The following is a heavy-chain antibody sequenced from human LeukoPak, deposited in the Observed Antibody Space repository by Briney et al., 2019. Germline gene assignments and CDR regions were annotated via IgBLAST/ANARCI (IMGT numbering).Heavy chain of an antibody. J-gene: IGHJ4*02. V-gene: IGHV3-9*01. D-gene: IGHD3-22*01. Sequence: GRSLRLSCAASGFTFDDYAMHWVRQAPGKGLEWVSGISWNSGSIGYADSVKGRFTISRDNAKNSLYLQMNSLRAEDTAVYYCASLYDSSGYYLGYWGQGTLVTVSS. CDR3: ASLYDSSGYYLGY. CDR1: GFTFDDYA. CDR2: ISWNSGSI.